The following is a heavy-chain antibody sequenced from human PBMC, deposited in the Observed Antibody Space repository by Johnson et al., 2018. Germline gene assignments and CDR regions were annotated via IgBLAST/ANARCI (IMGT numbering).Heavy chain of an antibody. Sequence: VQLVETGGGLVKXGGSLRLSCEASGFSFNVYSMTWVRQAPGKGLEWVSFIGAGSVHIHYADSVRGRFPISRDNSKNSLYLQMSALRVEDTAIYFCARGQWRVPGYQYYMDVWGKGTTVTVSS. D-gene: IGHD6-19*01. V-gene: IGHV3-21*06. CDR2: IGAGSVHI. CDR3: ARGQWRVPGYQYYMDV. CDR1: GFSFNVYS. J-gene: IGHJ6*03.